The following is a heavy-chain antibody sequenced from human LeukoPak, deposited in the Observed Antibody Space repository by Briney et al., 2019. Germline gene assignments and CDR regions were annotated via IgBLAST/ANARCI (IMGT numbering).Heavy chain of an antibody. CDR1: RFSFSNYG. Sequence: PGGSLRLSCTASRFSFSNYGMHWVRQAPGKGLEWVAFIRYDGTNKYYADSVKGRFTISRDNSKNTLYLQMNSLGAEDTALYYCAKGFYIVEIPAAHPYFDYWGQGTLVTVSS. D-gene: IGHD2-2*01. V-gene: IGHV3-30*02. J-gene: IGHJ4*02. CDR3: AKGFYIVEIPAAHPYFDY. CDR2: IRYDGTNK.